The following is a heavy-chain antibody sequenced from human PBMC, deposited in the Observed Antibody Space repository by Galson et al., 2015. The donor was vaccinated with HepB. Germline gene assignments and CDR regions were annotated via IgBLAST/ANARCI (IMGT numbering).Heavy chain of an antibody. CDR1: GYSISSGYY. CDR3: ARIRGGSSGWYSEFDY. V-gene: IGHV4-38-2*02. CDR2: IYHSGNT. D-gene: IGHD6-19*01. J-gene: IGHJ4*02. Sequence: SETLSLTCTVSGYSISSGYYWGWIRQPPGKGLEWIGSIYHSGNTYYNPSLKSRVTISVDTSKNQFSLKLSSVTAADTAVYYCARIRGGSSGWYSEFDYWGQGTLVTVSS.